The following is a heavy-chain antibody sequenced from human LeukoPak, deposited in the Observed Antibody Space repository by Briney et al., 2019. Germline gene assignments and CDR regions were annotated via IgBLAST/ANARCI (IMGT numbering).Heavy chain of an antibody. V-gene: IGHV3-23*01. Sequence: GGSLRLSCAASGFTFSSYSMNWVRQAPGKGLEWVSAISGNGDITYYADSVRGRFTISRDNSKNTLYLQMNSLRAEDTAVYYCARVKRDCSGGSCYSYDYWGQGTLVTVSS. CDR3: ARVKRDCSGGSCYSYDY. CDR2: ISGNGDIT. CDR1: GFTFSSYS. D-gene: IGHD2-15*01. J-gene: IGHJ4*02.